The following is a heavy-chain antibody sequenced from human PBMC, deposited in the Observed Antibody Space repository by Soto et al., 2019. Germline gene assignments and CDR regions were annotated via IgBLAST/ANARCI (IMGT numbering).Heavy chain of an antibody. CDR2: ISYDGSNK. CDR3: ARLIIGYCSSTSCSPDAFDI. J-gene: IGHJ3*02. Sequence: GSLRLSCAASGFTFSSYAMHWVRQAPGKGLEWVAVISYDGSNKYYADSVKGRFTISRDNSKNTLYLQMNSLRAEDTAVYYCARLIIGYCSSTSCSPDAFDIWGQGTMVTVSS. CDR1: GFTFSSYA. V-gene: IGHV3-30-3*01. D-gene: IGHD2-2*01.